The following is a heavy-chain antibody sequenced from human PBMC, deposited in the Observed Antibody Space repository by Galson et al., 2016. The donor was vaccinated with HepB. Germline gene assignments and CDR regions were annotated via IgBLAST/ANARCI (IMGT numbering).Heavy chain of an antibody. J-gene: IGHJ5*02. CDR2: ISYTGGT. CDR1: GDSISGSAYY. CDR3: VRDSQINWFYL. V-gene: IGHV4-39*02. Sequence: ETLSLTCSVSGDSISGSAYYWGWIRQPPGRGLEWIGTISYTGGTSYNPSLKSRVAISVDTTKNHFSLELTSVTAADTAVYFCVRDSQINWFYLWGQGTRVTVSS.